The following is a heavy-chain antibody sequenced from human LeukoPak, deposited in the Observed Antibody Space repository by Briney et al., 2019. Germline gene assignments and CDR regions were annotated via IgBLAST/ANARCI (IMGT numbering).Heavy chain of an antibody. J-gene: IGHJ4*02. V-gene: IGHV3-21*01. Sequence: PGGSLRLSCAASGFTFSSYSMNWVRQAPGKGLEWVSSISSSSSYIYYADSVKGRFTISRDNAKNSLYLQMNSLRAEDTAVYYCASTVSYYDSSGYLFDYWGQGTLVTVSS. CDR2: ISSSSSYI. D-gene: IGHD3-22*01. CDR1: GFTFSSYS. CDR3: ASTVSYYDSSGYLFDY.